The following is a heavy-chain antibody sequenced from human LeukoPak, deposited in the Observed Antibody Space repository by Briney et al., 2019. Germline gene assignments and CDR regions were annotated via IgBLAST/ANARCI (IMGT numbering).Heavy chain of an antibody. CDR1: GFTFSSYW. D-gene: IGHD2-2*01. CDR3: ASEVVPAAIGGVDY. V-gene: IGHV3-7*01. CDR2: IKQDGSEK. Sequence: GGSLRLSCAASGFTFSSYWMSWVRQAPGKGLEWVANIKQDGSEKYYVDSVKGRFTISRDNAKNSLYLQMNSLRAEDTAVYYCASEVVPAAIGGVDYWGQGTLVTVSS. J-gene: IGHJ4*02.